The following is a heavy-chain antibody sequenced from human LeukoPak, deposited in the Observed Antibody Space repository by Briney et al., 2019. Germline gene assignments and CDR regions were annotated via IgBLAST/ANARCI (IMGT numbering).Heavy chain of an antibody. V-gene: IGHV3-30-3*01. J-gene: IGHJ6*02. D-gene: IGHD2-2*01. CDR3: ARDSYIVVVPAAIQSDYYYGMDV. CDR2: ISYDGSNK. CDR1: GFTFSSYA. Sequence: GGSLRLSCAASGFTFSSYAMHWVRQAPGKGLEWLAVISYDGSNKYYAKSVKGRFTISRDNSKNTLYLQMNSLRAEDTAVYYCARDSYIVVVPAAIQSDYYYGMDVWGQGTTVTVSS.